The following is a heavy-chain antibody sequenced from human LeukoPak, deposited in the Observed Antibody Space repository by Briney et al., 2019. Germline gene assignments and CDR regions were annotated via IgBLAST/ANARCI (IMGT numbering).Heavy chain of an antibody. CDR3: ARVLVGFDNWFDP. V-gene: IGHV3-30*02. J-gene: IGHJ5*02. D-gene: IGHD3-10*01. CDR1: GFTFSSYG. CDR2: IRYDGRNK. Sequence: GGSLRLSCAASGFTFSSYGMHWVRQAPGKGLDWVAFIRYDGRNKYYADSVKGRFTISRDNSKNTLYLQMNSLRAEDTAVYYCARVLVGFDNWFDPWGQGTLVTVSS.